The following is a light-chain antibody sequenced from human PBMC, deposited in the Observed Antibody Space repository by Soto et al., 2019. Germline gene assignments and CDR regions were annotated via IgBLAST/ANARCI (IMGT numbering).Light chain of an antibody. J-gene: IGKJ5*01. Sequence: DIQITQSPSSLSASVGDRVTITCRAIQSISSYLNWYQQKPGKAPKLLIYAASSLQSGVPSRFSGSGSGTDFTLTISSLQPEDFATYYCQQSYSTSITFGQGTRLEIK. CDR2: AAS. V-gene: IGKV1-39*01. CDR3: QQSYSTSIT. CDR1: QSISSY.